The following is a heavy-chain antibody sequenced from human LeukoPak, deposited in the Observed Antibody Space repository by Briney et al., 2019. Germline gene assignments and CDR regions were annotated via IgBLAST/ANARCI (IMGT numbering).Heavy chain of an antibody. D-gene: IGHD3-10*01. J-gene: IGHJ4*02. CDR1: GFTFRTYN. V-gene: IGHV3-21*04. CDR2: ISSSATDI. CDR3: AKFDDYGSGSYYK. Sequence: GGSLRLSCVASGFTFRTYNMNWARQAPGKGLEWVSFISSSATDIYYADSVKGRFTISRDNSKNTLYLQMNSLRAEDTAVYYCAKFDDYGSGSYYKWGQGTLVTVSS.